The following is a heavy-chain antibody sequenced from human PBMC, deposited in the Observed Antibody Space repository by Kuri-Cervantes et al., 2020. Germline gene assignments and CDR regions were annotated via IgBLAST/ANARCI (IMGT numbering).Heavy chain of an antibody. J-gene: IGHJ4*02. CDR1: GFTFSSYA. CDR3: ASLTVTTGRDFDY. V-gene: IGHV3-30-3*01. D-gene: IGHD4-17*01. Sequence: GESLKISCAASGFTFSSYAMHWVRQAPGKGLEWVAVISYDGSNKYYADSVKGRFTISRDNSKNTLYLQMNSLRAEDTAVYYCASLTVTTGRDFDYWGQGTPVTISS. CDR2: ISYDGSNK.